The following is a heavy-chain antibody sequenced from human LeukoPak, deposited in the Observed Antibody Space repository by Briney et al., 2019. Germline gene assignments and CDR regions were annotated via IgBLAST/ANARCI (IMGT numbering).Heavy chain of an antibody. Sequence: SETLSLTCAVYGGSFSGYYWSWIRQPPGKGLEWIGEINHSGSTNYNPSLKSRVTISVDTSKKQFSLKLNSVTAADTAVYYCARGQWLDNYWGQGTLVSVSS. D-gene: IGHD6-19*01. CDR1: GGSFSGYY. CDR2: INHSGST. CDR3: ARGQWLDNY. V-gene: IGHV4-34*01. J-gene: IGHJ4*02.